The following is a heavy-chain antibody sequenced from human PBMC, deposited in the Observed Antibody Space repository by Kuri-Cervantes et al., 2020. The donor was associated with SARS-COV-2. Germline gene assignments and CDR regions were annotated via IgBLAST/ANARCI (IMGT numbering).Heavy chain of an antibody. Sequence: GGSLRLSCAVSGPSINNYGMHWVRQAPGKGLEWVAVRSHDGRNKYYADSVEGRFTIYRDNSKVTMYLQMSSLRPEDTAVYYCAKDRRRPITSTLQDIYYYGMDIWGQGTAVTVSS. CDR1: GPSINNYG. V-gene: IGHV3-30*18. D-gene: IGHD2-15*01. J-gene: IGHJ6*02. CDR2: RSHDGRNK. CDR3: AKDRRRPITSTLQDIYYYGMDI.